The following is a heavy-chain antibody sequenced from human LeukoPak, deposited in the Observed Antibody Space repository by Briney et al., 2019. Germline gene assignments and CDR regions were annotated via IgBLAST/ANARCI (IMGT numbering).Heavy chain of an antibody. Sequence: QPGGSLRLSCAASGFTFSSYLMSWVRQAPGKGLEWVANIKQDGSEKDYVDSVKGRFTISRNNAKNSLYLQMNSLRAEDTAVYYCARESSSWYEYWGQGTLVTVSS. J-gene: IGHJ4*02. CDR1: GFTFSSYL. CDR2: IKQDGSEK. V-gene: IGHV3-7*01. D-gene: IGHD6-13*01. CDR3: ARESSSWYEY.